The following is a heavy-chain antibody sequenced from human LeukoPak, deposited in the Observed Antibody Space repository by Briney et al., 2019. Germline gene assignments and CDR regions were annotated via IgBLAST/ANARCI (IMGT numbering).Heavy chain of an antibody. J-gene: IGHJ4*02. V-gene: IGHV4-39*07. CDR2: IYYSGST. Sequence: SETLSLTCTVSGGSISSSSYYWGWIRQPPGKGLEWIGSIYYSGSTNYNPSLKSRVTISVDTSKNQFSLKLSSVTAADTAVYYCARGRSWSSPFLDYWGQGTLVTVSS. D-gene: IGHD6-13*01. CDR3: ARGRSWSSPFLDY. CDR1: GGSISSSSYY.